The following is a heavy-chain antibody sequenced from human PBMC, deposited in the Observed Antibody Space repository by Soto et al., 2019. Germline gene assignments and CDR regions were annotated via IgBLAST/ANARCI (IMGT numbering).Heavy chain of an antibody. CDR2: IDPSDSYT. CDR3: ARLEVYYHMDV. Sequence: GESLKISCKGSGYSFTSSWISWVRQMPVKGLEWMGRIDPSDSYTNYSPSFQGHVTISADRSISTAYLQWSGLKASDTAMYYCARLEVYYHMDVWGQGTTVTVSS. CDR1: GYSFTSSW. V-gene: IGHV5-10-1*01. J-gene: IGHJ6*02.